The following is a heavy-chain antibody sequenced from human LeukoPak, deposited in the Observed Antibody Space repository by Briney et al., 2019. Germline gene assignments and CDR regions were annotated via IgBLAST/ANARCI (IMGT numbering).Heavy chain of an antibody. J-gene: IGHJ4*02. CDR2: IWSDGSTK. Sequence: PGRSLRLSCAASGFTFRSYGMHWVRQAPGKGLEWVAVIWSDGSTKDYADSVKGRFTISRDNSKNTLYLQMNSLRAEDTAVYYCARGVGSGSYWGDCWGQGTLVTVSS. V-gene: IGHV3-33*01. CDR3: ARGVGSGSYWGDC. CDR1: GFTFRSYG. D-gene: IGHD3-10*01.